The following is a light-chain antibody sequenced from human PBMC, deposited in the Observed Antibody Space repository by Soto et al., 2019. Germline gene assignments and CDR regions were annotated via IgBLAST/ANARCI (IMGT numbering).Light chain of an antibody. CDR3: SSYAGGVV. J-gene: IGLJ3*02. V-gene: IGLV2-23*01. Sequence: QSALTQPASVSGSPGQAITLSCTRASSGVENYNLVSWYQHQPGKAPKLIIYEGSQRPSGVSDRLSGSKSGNTASLTISGLQAEDEADYYCSSYAGGVVFGGGTKLTVL. CDR1: SSGVENYNL. CDR2: EGS.